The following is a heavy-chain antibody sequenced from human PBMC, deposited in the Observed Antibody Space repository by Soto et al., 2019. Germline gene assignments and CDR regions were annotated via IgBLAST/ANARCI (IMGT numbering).Heavy chain of an antibody. D-gene: IGHD3-16*01. CDR1: GFTVSTKY. Sequence: ESGGGLVQPGGSLRLSCAASGFTVSTKYMSWVRQAPGKGLEWVSVIYSGGSTFYADSVRGRFTISRDNSKKTVNLQMNSLRAEDTAVYYCARDPWAADYWGQGTLVTVSS. J-gene: IGHJ4*02. V-gene: IGHV3-66*01. CDR2: IYSGGST. CDR3: ARDPWAADY.